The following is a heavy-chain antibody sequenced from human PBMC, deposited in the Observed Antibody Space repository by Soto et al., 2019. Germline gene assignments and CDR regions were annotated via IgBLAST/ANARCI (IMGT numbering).Heavy chain of an antibody. CDR3: VKADCTNGVCYNYYFYGMDV. V-gene: IGHV3-64D*08. CDR2: ISSNGGST. D-gene: IGHD2-8*01. J-gene: IGHJ6*02. Sequence: GSLRLSCSASGFTFSSYAMHWVRQAPGKGLEYVSAISSNGGSTYYADSVKGRFTISRDNSKNTLYLQMSSLRAGDTAVYYCVKADCTNGVCYNYYFYGMDVWGQGTTVTVSS. CDR1: GFTFSSYA.